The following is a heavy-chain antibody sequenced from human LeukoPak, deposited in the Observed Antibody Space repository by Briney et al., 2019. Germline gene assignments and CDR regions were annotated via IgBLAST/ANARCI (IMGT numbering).Heavy chain of an antibody. J-gene: IGHJ4*02. Sequence: PGGSLRLSCAASGFTFSSYAMSWVRQAQGKGLEWVSAISGSGGSTFSADSVKGRFTISRDNSKNTLYLQLNSLRAEDTAVYYCAKQESWSNFDSWGQGTLVTVSS. D-gene: IGHD2-15*01. CDR2: ISGSGGST. V-gene: IGHV3-23*01. CDR1: GFTFSSYA. CDR3: AKQESWSNFDS.